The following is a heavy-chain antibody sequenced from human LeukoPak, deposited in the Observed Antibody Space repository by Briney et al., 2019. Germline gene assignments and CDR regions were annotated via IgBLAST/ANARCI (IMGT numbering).Heavy chain of an antibody. J-gene: IGHJ4*02. CDR2: IIPIFGTA. CDR1: GGTFSSYA. CDR3: ARGVRGYYYDSSGYRY. V-gene: IGHV1-69*05. D-gene: IGHD3-22*01. Sequence: ASVKVSCKASGGTFSSYAISWVRQAPGQGLEWMGGIIPIFGTASYAQKFQGRVTMTRDTSTSTVYMELSSLRSEDTAVYYCARGVRGYYYDSSGYRYWGQGTLVTVSS.